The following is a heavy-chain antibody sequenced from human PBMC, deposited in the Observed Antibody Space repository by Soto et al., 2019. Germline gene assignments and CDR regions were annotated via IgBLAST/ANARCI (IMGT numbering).Heavy chain of an antibody. CDR3: ARAGVVVAATSLGY. D-gene: IGHD2-15*01. V-gene: IGHV1-18*01. J-gene: IGHJ4*02. Sequence: QVQLVQSGAEVKKPGASVKVSCKASGYTFTSYGISWVRQAPGQGLEWMGWLSAYNGNTNYAQKRQGRVTMTTDTSPRTAHMELRSLRSDDTAVYYCARAGVVVAATSLGYWGQGPLVTVSS. CDR2: LSAYNGNT. CDR1: GYTFTSYG.